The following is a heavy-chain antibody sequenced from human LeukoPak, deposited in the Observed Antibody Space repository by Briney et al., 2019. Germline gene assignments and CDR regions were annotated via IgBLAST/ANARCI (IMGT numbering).Heavy chain of an antibody. Sequence: GRSLRLSCAASGFTFSSYSMNWVRQAPGKGLEWVSSISSSSSSIYYADSVKGRFTISRDNAKNSLYLQMNSLRAEDTAVYYCARASGDIVETATMGSYWGQGTLVTVSS. CDR2: ISSSSSSI. D-gene: IGHD5-18*01. V-gene: IGHV3-21*01. CDR3: ARASGDIVETATMGSY. CDR1: GFTFSSYS. J-gene: IGHJ4*02.